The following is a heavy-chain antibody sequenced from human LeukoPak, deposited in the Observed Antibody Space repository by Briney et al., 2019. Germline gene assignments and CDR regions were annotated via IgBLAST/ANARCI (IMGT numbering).Heavy chain of an antibody. V-gene: IGHV4-4*07. CDR3: ARDRWETEMATIYPLPFDY. D-gene: IGHD5-24*01. CDR2: IYTSGST. J-gene: IGHJ4*02. CDR1: GGSISSYY. Sequence: SETLSLTCTVSGGSISSYYWSWIRQPAGKGLERIGRIYTSGSTNYNPSLKSRVTMSVDTSKNQFSLKLSSVTAEDTAVYYCARDRWETEMATIYPLPFDYWGQGTLVTVSS.